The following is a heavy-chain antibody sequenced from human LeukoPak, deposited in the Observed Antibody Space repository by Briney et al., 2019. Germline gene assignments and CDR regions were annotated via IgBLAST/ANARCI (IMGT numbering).Heavy chain of an antibody. CDR1: GFTFSTYA. V-gene: IGHV3-30*04. D-gene: IGHD5-24*01. CDR2: ISYDGSNK. CDR3: AKSGYNRFDY. J-gene: IGHJ4*02. Sequence: GGSLRLSCAPSGFTFSTYAMHWVRQAPGKGLEWVAVISYDGSNKYYADSVKGRFTISRDNSKNTLYLQMNSLRAEDTAVYYCAKSGYNRFDYWGQGTLVTVSS.